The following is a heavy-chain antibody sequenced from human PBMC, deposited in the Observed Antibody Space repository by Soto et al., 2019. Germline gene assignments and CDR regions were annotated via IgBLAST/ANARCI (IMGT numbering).Heavy chain of an antibody. CDR2: IDPSDSYT. Sequence: GESLKISCKGSGYSFTSYCISLVRQMPGNGLEWMGRIDPSDSYTNYSPSFQGHVTISADKSISTAYLQWSSLKASDTAMYYCARHLITFGGVIAAYDSWGQGTLVTVSS. V-gene: IGHV5-10-1*01. CDR3: ARHLITFGGVIAAYDS. CDR1: GYSFTSYC. D-gene: IGHD3-16*02. J-gene: IGHJ4*02.